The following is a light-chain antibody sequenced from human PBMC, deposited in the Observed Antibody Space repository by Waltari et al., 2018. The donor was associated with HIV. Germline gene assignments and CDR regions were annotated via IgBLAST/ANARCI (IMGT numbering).Light chain of an antibody. J-gene: IGLJ3*02. CDR2: EVT. CDR1: SSDVGGYNY. V-gene: IGLV2-14*01. Sequence: QSALTQPASVSGSPGQSIIISCTGASSDVGGYNYVSWYQHHPGKAPKLIIYEVTNRPSGVSNRFSGSKSGNTASLTISGLQPEDEADYYCSSYSSTNTLGVFGGGTILTVL. CDR3: SSYSSTNTLGV.